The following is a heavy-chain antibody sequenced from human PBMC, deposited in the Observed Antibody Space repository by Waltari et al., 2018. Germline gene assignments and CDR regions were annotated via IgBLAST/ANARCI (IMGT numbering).Heavy chain of an antibody. Sequence: VQPGRSLRLSCAASGFIFSDYSMHWVRQAPGKGLEWVAFIYYDGSDEKYVDSVKGRFTISRDELKNTLYLQMNSLRPEDTAVYYCVREGVYTNYWPLEHWGRGTRVTVSS. V-gene: IGHV3-30*01. CDR1: GFIFSDYS. D-gene: IGHD2-2*02. CDR3: VREGVYTNYWPLEH. J-gene: IGHJ4*02. CDR2: IYYDGSDE.